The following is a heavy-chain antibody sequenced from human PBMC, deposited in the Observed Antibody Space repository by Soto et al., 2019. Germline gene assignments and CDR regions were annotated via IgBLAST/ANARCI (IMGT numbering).Heavy chain of an antibody. V-gene: IGHV1-18*01. CDR1: GYTFSNYG. CDR3: ERVVPGAEAWCGP. J-gene: IGHJ5*02. Sequence: ASVKVSCKTSGYTFSNYGITWVRQAPGQPLEWLGWISLYSDGTNYAQKFKGRVSMTTDTSTTTAYMELRSLRSDDTAVYYCERVVPGAEAWCGPWGQGTLVTVSS. D-gene: IGHD2-2*01. CDR2: ISLYSDGT.